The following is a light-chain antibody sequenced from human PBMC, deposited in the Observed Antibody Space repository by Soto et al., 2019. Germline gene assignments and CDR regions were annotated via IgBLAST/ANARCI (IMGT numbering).Light chain of an antibody. CDR1: QSVATY. V-gene: IGKV3-11*01. CDR2: DAS. CDR3: QQYDSFSVT. J-gene: IGKJ1*01. Sequence: EIVLTQSPATLSLSPGERATLSCRASQSVATYLAWYQQKPDQAPRLLIHDASKRATGIPARFSGSGSGTDFTLTISSLEPEDFAVYYCQQYDSFSVTFGQGTKVEIK.